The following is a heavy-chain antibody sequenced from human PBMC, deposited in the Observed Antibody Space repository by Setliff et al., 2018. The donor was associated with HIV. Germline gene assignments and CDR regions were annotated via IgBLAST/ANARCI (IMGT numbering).Heavy chain of an antibody. V-gene: IGHV1-69*06. CDR1: GGTFSSYA. J-gene: IGHJ4*02. Sequence: GASVKVSCKASGGTFSSYAINWVRQAPGQGLEWMGRIIFIFGTANYAQKFRGRVTITADKSTSTAYMELSSLRSEDTAVYYCARDRGGAAREYYFDYWGQGTLVTVSS. CDR2: IIFIFGTA. CDR3: ARDRGGAAREYYFDY. D-gene: IGHD6-6*01.